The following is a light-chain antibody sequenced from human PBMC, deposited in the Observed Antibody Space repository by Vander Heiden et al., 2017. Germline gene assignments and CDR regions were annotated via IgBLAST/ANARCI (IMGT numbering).Light chain of an antibody. J-gene: IGLJ3*02. CDR1: SSNIGNSA. CDR2: YDD. V-gene: IGLV1-36*01. CDR3: AAWDDSLNGWV. Sequence: SILIHPLSLPEAPTQSVPIPSSGSSSNIGNSAVNWYEHLPRKTPKLPLYYDDLLPSGVSDRFSGSKSGTSASLAISGLQAEDEADYYCAAWDDSLNGWVFGGGTKLTVL.